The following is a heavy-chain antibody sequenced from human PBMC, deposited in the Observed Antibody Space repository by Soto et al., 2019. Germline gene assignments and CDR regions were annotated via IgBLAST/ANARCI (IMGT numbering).Heavy chain of an antibody. J-gene: IGHJ6*02. CDR2: ISGSGGST. Sequence: GGSLRLSCAASGFTFSSYAMSWVRQAPGKGLEWVSAISGSGGSTYYADSVKGRFTISRDNSKNTLYLQMNSLRAEDTAVYYCAKVLTTYDFWSGYSYYYYGMDVWGQGTTVTVSS. CDR1: GFTFSSYA. CDR3: AKVLTTYDFWSGYSYYYYGMDV. V-gene: IGHV3-23*01. D-gene: IGHD3-3*01.